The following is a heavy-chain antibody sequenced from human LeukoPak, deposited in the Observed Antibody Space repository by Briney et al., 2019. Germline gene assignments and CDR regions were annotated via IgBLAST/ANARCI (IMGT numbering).Heavy chain of an antibody. CDR1: GGSISSGDYY. CDR2: IYYSGST. V-gene: IGHV4-30-4*01. J-gene: IGHJ3*01. D-gene: IGHD6-13*01. Sequence: SQTLSLTCTVSGGSISSGDYYWSWIRQPPGKGLEWIGYIYYSGSTYYNPSLKSRVTISVDTSKNQFSLKLSSVSAADTAVYYCATSLYSNGWYSFDFWGQGTMVTVSS. CDR3: ATSLYSNGWYSFDF.